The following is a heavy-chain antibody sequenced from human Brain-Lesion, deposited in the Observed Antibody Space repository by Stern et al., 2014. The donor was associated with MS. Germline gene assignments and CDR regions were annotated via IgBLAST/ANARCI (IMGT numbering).Heavy chain of an antibody. J-gene: IGHJ4*02. CDR2: IYSSGST. Sequence: QVQLVESGPGLVKPSETLSLTCTVSGGSINTNNYYWGWIRQPPGKGLEWIGNIYSSGSTFYSPSLKSRVTMSVDTSKNQFSPKLSSVTAADTAVYYCARTGDDFGDYSLSYWGQGTLVTVSS. CDR1: GGSINTNNYY. D-gene: IGHD4-17*01. V-gene: IGHV4-39*01. CDR3: ARTGDDFGDYSLSY.